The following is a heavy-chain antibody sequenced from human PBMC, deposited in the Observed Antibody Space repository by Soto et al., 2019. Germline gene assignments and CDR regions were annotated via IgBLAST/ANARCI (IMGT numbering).Heavy chain of an antibody. CDR3: ARHYRYSGYDSLFWDY. CDR1: GGSISSYY. D-gene: IGHD5-12*01. J-gene: IGHJ4*02. V-gene: IGHV4-59*08. CDR2: IYYSGST. Sequence: SETLSLTCTVSGGSISSYYWSWIRQPPGKGLEWIGYIYYSGSTNYNPSLKSRVTISVDTSKNQFSLKLSSVTAADTAVYYCARHYRYSGYDSLFWDYWGQGTLVTVSS.